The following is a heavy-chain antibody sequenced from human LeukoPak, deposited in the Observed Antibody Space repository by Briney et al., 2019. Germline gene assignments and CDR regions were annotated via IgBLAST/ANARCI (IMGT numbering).Heavy chain of an antibody. CDR2: IYYSGST. Sequence: SETLSLTCTVSGGALTNYYWSWIRQPPGKGLEWIGYIYYSGSTNYNPSLKSRVTISVDTSKDQFSLKLSSVTAADTAVYYCARKKFIAAGGFDPWGQGTLVTVSS. CDR3: ARKKFIAAGGFDP. J-gene: IGHJ5*02. D-gene: IGHD6-6*01. V-gene: IGHV4-59*01. CDR1: GGALTNYY.